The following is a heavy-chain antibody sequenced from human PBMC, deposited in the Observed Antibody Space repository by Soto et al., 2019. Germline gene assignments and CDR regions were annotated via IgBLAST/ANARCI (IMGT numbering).Heavy chain of an antibody. V-gene: IGHV3-74*01. Sequence: EVQLVESGGASVQPGGSLRLSCAASGFSLSKYWMHWVRQAPGKGLEWVSRVNGDGSSTTYADSVSGRFIISRDNAKNTVFLQMSSLSADETARYYCARGGSTDFYGLLDLWGQGTQVIVSS. CDR3: ARGGSTDFYGLLDL. D-gene: IGHD3-16*01. CDR2: VNGDGSST. CDR1: GFSLSKYW. J-gene: IGHJ5*02.